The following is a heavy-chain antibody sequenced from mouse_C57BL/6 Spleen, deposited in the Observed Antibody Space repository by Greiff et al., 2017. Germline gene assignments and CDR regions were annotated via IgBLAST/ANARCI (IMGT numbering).Heavy chain of an antibody. D-gene: IGHD1-1*01. CDR2: IYPGDGDT. J-gene: IGHJ4*01. CDR3: ARRNYYGSSYVGYYYAMDY. CDR1: GYAFSSYW. Sequence: QVQLQQSGAELVKPGASVKISCKASGYAFSSYWMNWVKQRPGKGLEWIGQIYPGDGDTNYNGKFKGKATLTADKSSSTAYMQLSSLTSEDSAVYFGARRNYYGSSYVGYYYAMDYWGQGTSVTVSS. V-gene: IGHV1-80*01.